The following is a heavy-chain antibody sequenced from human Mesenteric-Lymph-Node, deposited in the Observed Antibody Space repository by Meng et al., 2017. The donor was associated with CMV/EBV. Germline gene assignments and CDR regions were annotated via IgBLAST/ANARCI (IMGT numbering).Heavy chain of an antibody. D-gene: IGHD2-2*02. CDR1: GFTVSSNY. V-gene: IGHV3-53*01. Sequence: GESLKISCAASGFTVSSNYMSWVRQAPGKGLEWVSVIYSGGSTYYADSVKGRFTISRDNSKNTLYLQMNSLRAEDTAVYYCAREHIVVVPAAITGRGWFDPWGQGTLVTVSS. CDR3: AREHIVVVPAAITGRGWFDP. CDR2: IYSGGST. J-gene: IGHJ5*02.